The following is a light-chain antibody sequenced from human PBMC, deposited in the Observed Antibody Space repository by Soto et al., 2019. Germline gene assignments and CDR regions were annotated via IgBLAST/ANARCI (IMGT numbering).Light chain of an antibody. CDR2: AAS. CDR1: QSIRSH. J-gene: IGKJ2*01. Sequence: DIQMTQSPSSLSASLRDRVTITCRASQSIRSHLNWYQQRPGKAPKLLIYAASSLQSGVPSRFSGTGSGTDFTLTISSLQPEDFATYYCQQSYNPPSTFGQGTKLEIK. CDR3: QQSYNPPST. V-gene: IGKV1-39*01.